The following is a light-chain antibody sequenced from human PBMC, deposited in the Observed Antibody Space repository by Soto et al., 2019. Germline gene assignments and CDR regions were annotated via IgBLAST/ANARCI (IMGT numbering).Light chain of an antibody. Sequence: QAVVTQESSFSVSPGGTVTLTCGLSSGSVSTSYYPSWYQQTPGQAPRTLIYSTNTRSSGVPDRFSGSILGNKAALTITGAQADDESDYYCLLYMSNGIMAFGGGTKLTVL. CDR3: LLYMSNGIMA. J-gene: IGLJ2*01. CDR2: STN. CDR1: SGSVSTSYY. V-gene: IGLV8-61*01.